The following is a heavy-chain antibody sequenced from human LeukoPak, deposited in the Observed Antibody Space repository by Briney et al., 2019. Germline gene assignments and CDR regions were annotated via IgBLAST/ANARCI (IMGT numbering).Heavy chain of an antibody. CDR2: IYYSGST. V-gene: IGHV4-39*07. Sequence: SETLSLTCTVSGGSISSSSYYWGWIRQPPGKGLEWIGSIYYSGSTYYNPSLKSRVTISVDTSKNQFSLKLSSVTAADTAVYYCARGRGYYGSGSYYLFDYWGQGTLVTVSS. D-gene: IGHD3-10*01. CDR3: ARGRGYYGSGSYYLFDY. CDR1: GGSISSSSYY. J-gene: IGHJ4*02.